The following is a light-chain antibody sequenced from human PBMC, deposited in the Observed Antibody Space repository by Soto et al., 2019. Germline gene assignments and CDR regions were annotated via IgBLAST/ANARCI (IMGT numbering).Light chain of an antibody. V-gene: IGKV3D-15*01. Sequence: EIVMTQSPATLSVSPGERATLSCRASQSVSSNLAWYQQKPGQAPRLLIYGASTRATGIPARFSGSRSGTEFILTISSIQSKDFAVYYCQQYNNWPPGTFGQGTKLEI. J-gene: IGKJ2*02. CDR3: QQYNNWPPGT. CDR1: QSVSSN. CDR2: GAS.